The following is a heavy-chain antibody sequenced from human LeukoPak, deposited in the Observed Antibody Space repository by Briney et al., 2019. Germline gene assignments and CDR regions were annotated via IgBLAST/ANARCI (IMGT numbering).Heavy chain of an antibody. CDR3: ARDLLGAYGPTDY. CDR2: ISSSGSDT. CDR1: GFTFSDHY. V-gene: IGHV3-11*01. Sequence: PGGSLRLSCAASGFTFSDHYMSWIRQAPGKGLEWISYISSSGSDTYYADSVKGRFTISRDNARNSLYLQMSSLRAEDTAVYYCARDLLGAYGPTDYGGRGTLVTVSS. D-gene: IGHD3-16*01. J-gene: IGHJ4*02.